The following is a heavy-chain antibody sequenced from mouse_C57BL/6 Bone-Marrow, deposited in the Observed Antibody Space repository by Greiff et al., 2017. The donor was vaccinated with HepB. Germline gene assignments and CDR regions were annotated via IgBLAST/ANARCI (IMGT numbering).Heavy chain of an antibody. D-gene: IGHD1-1*01. Sequence: VQLQHSGAELARPGASVKLSCKASGYTFTSYGISWVKQRTGQGLEWIGEIYPRSGNTYYNEKFKGKATLTADKSSSTAYMELRSLTSEDSAVYFCARSPITTVVEGYFDVWGTGTTVTVSS. J-gene: IGHJ1*03. CDR3: ARSPITTVVEGYFDV. CDR1: GYTFTSYG. V-gene: IGHV1-81*01. CDR2: IYPRSGNT.